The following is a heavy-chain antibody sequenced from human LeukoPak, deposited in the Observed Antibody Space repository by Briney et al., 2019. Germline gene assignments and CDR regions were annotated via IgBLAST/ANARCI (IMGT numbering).Heavy chain of an antibody. CDR3: ARDQVQHCSAGSCYVIDK. J-gene: IGHJ4*02. CDR2: ISSSSSYI. CDR1: GFTFGSYT. V-gene: IGHV3-21*01. D-gene: IGHD2-15*01. Sequence: GGSLRLSCAASGFTFGSYTMNWVRQAPGKGLEWVSSISSSSSYIYYADSVKGRFTISRDNSQNTVHLQMSSLGPGDTAVYYCARDQVQHCSAGSCYVIDKWGPGTLVAVSS.